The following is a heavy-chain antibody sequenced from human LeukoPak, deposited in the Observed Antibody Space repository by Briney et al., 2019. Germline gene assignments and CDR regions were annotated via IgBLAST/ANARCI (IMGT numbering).Heavy chain of an antibody. CDR1: GGSISSDY. J-gene: IGHJ4*02. Sequence: SETRSLTCTVSGGSISSDYWSWIRQPPGKGLQWIGYIYYSGSTNYNPSLKSRVTISVDTSKNQFSLKLSSVTAADTAVYYCARGGPYGSGKEYFDYWGQGTLVTVSS. V-gene: IGHV4-59*01. D-gene: IGHD3-10*01. CDR3: ARGGPYGSGKEYFDY. CDR2: IYYSGST.